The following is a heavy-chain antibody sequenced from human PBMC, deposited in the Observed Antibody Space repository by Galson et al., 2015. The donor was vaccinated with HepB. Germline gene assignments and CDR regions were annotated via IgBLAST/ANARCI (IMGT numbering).Heavy chain of an antibody. Sequence: SVKVSCKASGYTFISYSISWVRQAPGQGLEWMGWISAYNGNTNYAQKLQGRVTVTTDTSTSTAYMELRSLRSDDTAVYHCARDHSRYYYDSSVYLGDAFAIWGHGTMVTVSS. J-gene: IGHJ3*02. V-gene: IGHV1-18*01. D-gene: IGHD3-22*01. CDR1: GYTFISYS. CDR2: ISAYNGNT. CDR3: ARDHSRYYYDSSVYLGDAFAI.